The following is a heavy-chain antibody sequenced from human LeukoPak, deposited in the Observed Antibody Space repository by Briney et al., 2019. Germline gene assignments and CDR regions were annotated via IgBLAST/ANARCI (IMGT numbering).Heavy chain of an antibody. CDR2: IYYSGST. CDR1: GFTFSSYA. Sequence: GSLRLSCAASGFTFSSYAMSWVRQAPGKGLEWIGSIYYSGSTYYNPSLKSRVTISVDTSKNQFSLKLSSVTAADTAVYYCARDYGDYVFDYWGQGTLVTVSS. J-gene: IGHJ4*02. D-gene: IGHD4-17*01. CDR3: ARDYGDYVFDY. V-gene: IGHV4-39*07.